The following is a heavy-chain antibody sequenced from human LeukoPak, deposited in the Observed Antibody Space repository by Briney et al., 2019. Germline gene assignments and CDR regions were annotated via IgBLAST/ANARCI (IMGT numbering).Heavy chain of an antibody. D-gene: IGHD3-3*01. CDR2: ISSSSSYI. CDR1: GFTFSSYS. V-gene: IGHV3-21*01. J-gene: IGHJ4*02. CDR3: ARSPLLEWLLQGIGGAQFDY. Sequence: GGSLRLSCAASGFTFSSYSMNWVRQAPGRGLEWVSSISSSSSYIYYADSVKGRFTISRGNAKNSLYLQMNSLRAEDTAVYYCARSPLLEWLLQGIGGAQFDYWGQGTLVTVSS.